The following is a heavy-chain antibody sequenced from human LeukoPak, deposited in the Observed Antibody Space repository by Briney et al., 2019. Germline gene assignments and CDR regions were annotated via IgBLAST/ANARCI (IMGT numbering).Heavy chain of an antibody. CDR3: ARDRGVTAVTDAEYFQH. V-gene: IGHV3-30*03. CDR1: GFTFSGYG. J-gene: IGHJ1*01. Sequence: GRSLRLSCAASGFTFSGYGIHWVRQAPGRGLEWVAVISYDGSNKYYADSVKGRFTISRDNSKNTVYLQMNSLRAEDTAVYYCARDRGVTAVTDAEYFQHWGQGTLVTVSS. D-gene: IGHD4-11*01. CDR2: ISYDGSNK.